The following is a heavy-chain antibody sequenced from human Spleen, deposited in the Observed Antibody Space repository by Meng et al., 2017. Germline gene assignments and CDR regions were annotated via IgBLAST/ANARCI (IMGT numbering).Heavy chain of an antibody. CDR2: IYTSGNT. CDR1: GGSISSGSYS. V-gene: IGHV4-61*02. J-gene: IGHJ4*02. Sequence: LRLSCTVSGGSISSGSYSWSWIRQPAGKGLEWIGRIYTSGNTNYNPSLKSQVTISVDTSKNQFSLKLSSVTAADTAVYYCARDWRYSSGWYYFDYWGQGTLVTVSS. CDR3: ARDWRYSSGWYYFDY. D-gene: IGHD6-19*01.